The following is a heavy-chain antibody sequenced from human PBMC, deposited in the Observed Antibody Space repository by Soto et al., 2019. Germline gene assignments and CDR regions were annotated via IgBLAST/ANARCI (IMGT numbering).Heavy chain of an antibody. CDR3: ARGRYCLTGRCFPNWFDP. V-gene: IGHV4-30-4*01. Sequence: ALSLTSSVSCDSSSILDYFWAWIRQPPGQALEYIGYIYKSATTYYNPSLESRVAISVDTSKSQFSLNVTSVTAADTAVYFCARGRYCLTGRCFPNWFDPWGQGALVTVSS. D-gene: IGHD7-27*01. CDR2: IYKSATT. J-gene: IGHJ5*02. CDR1: CDSSSILDYF.